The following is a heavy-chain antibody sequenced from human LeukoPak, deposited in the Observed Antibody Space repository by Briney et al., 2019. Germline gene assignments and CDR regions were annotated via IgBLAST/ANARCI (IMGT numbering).Heavy chain of an antibody. CDR3: AKGSKEVLFTRDHYMDV. V-gene: IGHV3-30*04. CDR2: ISYDGSNK. D-gene: IGHD3-3*01. Sequence: GGSLRLSCAASGFTFSSYAMSWVRQAPGKGLGWVAVISYDGSNKYYADSVKGRFTISRDNSKNTLYLQMNSLRAEDTAVYYCAKGSKEVLFTRDHYMDVWGKGTTVTISS. J-gene: IGHJ6*03. CDR1: GFTFSSYA.